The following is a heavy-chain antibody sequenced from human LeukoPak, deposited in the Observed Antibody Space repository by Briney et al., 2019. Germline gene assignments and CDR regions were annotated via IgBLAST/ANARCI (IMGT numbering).Heavy chain of an antibody. V-gene: IGHV1-69*04. D-gene: IGHD1-26*01. Sequence: SVKVSCKASGGTFSSYAISWVRQAPGQGLEWMGRIIPILGIANYAQKFQGRVTITADKSTSTAYMELSSLRSEDTAVYYCARSGSYYKGNYYYGMDVWGQGTTVTVSS. CDR1: GGTFSSYA. J-gene: IGHJ6*02. CDR2: IIPILGIA. CDR3: ARSGSYYKGNYYYGMDV.